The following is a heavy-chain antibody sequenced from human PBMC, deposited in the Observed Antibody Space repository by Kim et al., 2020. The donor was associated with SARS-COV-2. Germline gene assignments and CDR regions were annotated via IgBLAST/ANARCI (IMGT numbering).Heavy chain of an antibody. CDR3: ARVGSSGHYDAFDI. V-gene: IGHV3-21*01. D-gene: IGHD3-22*01. Sequence: GGSLRLSCAASGFTFSSYSMNWVRQAPGKGLEWVSSISSSSSYIYYADSVKGRFTISRDNAKNSLYLQMNSLRAEDTAVYYCARVGSSGHYDAFDIWGQGTMVTVSS. CDR2: ISSSSSYI. CDR1: GFTFSSYS. J-gene: IGHJ3*02.